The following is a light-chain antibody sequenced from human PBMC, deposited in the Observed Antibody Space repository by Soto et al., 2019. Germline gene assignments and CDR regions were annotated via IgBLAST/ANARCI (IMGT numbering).Light chain of an antibody. J-gene: IGKJ4*01. CDR1: QDISTL. V-gene: IGKV1D-12*01. CDR2: GAS. CDR3: QQADSFPLT. Sequence: DIQMTQSPSSVSASIGDTVTITCRASQDISTLLAWYQQKPGKAPKLLIYGASTLESGVPSRFSGRGSGTDFTLTISSLQPEDFATYFCQQADSFPLTFGGGTKVKIK.